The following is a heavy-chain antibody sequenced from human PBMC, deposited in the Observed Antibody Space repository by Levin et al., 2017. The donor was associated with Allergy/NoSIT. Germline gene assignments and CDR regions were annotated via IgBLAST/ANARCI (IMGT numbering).Heavy chain of an antibody. CDR3: ARDYGVAVADKYFDY. CDR2: IREDGSDK. CDR1: GFAFKNYW. D-gene: IGHD6-19*01. Sequence: GGSLRLSCAASGFAFKNYWMSWVRLAPGKGLEWVANIREDGSDKYYLDSVKGRFTLSRDNAKNSLFLQMNSLRVEDTGIYYCARDYGVAVADKYFDYWSQGTPVTVSS. J-gene: IGHJ4*02. V-gene: IGHV3-7*04.